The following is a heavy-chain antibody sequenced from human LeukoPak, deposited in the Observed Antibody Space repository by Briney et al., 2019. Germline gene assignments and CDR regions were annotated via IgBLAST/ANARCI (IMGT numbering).Heavy chain of an antibody. CDR2: IDPSDSYT. CDR3: ARGVCSGGSCYSARYDY. J-gene: IGHJ4*02. Sequence: RGESLKISCKGSGYSFTSYWISWVRQMPGKGLEWRGRIDPSDSYTNYSPSFQGHVTISADKSISTAYLQWSSLKASDTAMYYCARGVCSGGSCYSARYDYWGQGTLVTVSS. CDR1: GYSFTSYW. V-gene: IGHV5-10-1*01. D-gene: IGHD2-15*01.